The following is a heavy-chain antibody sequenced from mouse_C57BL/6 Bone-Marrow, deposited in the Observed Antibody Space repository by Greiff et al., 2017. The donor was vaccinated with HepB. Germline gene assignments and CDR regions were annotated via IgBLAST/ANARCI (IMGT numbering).Heavy chain of an antibody. CDR3: ASGGLRGENWYFDV. J-gene: IGHJ1*03. CDR2: IDPSDSYT. Sequence: VKLQQPGAELVMPGASVKLSCKASGYTFTSYWMHWVKQRPGQGLEWIGEIDPSDSYTNYNQKFKGKSTLTVDKSSSTAYMQLSSLTSEDSAVLYCASGGLRGENWYFDVWGTGTTVTVSS. CDR1: GYTFTSYW. V-gene: IGHV1-69*01. D-gene: IGHD2-4*01.